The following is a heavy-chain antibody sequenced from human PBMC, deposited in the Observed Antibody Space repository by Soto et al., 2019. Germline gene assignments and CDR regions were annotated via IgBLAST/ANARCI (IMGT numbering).Heavy chain of an antibody. CDR2: SFSGGAA. Sequence: EVQLVDSGGGLIQPGGSLRLSCVASGFSVSTGHMIWVRQAPGKGLEWVSISFSGGAAYYAASVEGRFSVSRDNSKNTLYLQMNSLRVEDTAVYYSAKSGFGDWGQGTLVTVSS. CDR1: GFSVSTGH. D-gene: IGHD3-3*01. V-gene: IGHV3-53*01. J-gene: IGHJ4*02. CDR3: AKSGFGD.